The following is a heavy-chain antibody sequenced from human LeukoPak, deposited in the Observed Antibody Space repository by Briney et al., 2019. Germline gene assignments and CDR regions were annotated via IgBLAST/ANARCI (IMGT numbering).Heavy chain of an antibody. CDR1: GYALTSYG. CDR2: ISAYNGNS. J-gene: IGHJ3*02. V-gene: IGHV1-18*01. Sequence: GASVTVSCKPSGYALTSYGISWVRQAPGQGLEGMGWISAYNGNSNYAQKFQGRVSMTTDRSRTTAFIEAKRLTYVDTAVYYCARRTRASFFDIWGQGTMVTVSS. CDR3: ARRTRASFFDI.